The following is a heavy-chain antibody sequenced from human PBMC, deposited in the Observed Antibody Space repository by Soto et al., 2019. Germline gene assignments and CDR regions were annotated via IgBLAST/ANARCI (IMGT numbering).Heavy chain of an antibody. CDR2: INSDGSST. V-gene: IGHV3-74*01. CDR3: AKARCYTTDCYVPDS. CDR1: GFTFSSYW. Sequence: GGSLRLSCAASGFTFSSYWMHWVRQAPGKGLVWVSRINSDGSSTSYADSVKGRFTISRDNPKNTLYLQMNSLRAEDTAMYYCAKARCYTTDCYVPDSWGQGTLVTVSS. D-gene: IGHD3-16*02. J-gene: IGHJ5*01.